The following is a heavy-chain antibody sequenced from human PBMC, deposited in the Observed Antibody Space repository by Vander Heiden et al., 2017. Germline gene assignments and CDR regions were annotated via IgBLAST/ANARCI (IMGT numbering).Heavy chain of an antibody. CDR1: GYTFTSYD. J-gene: IGHJ3*02. Sequence: QVQLVQSGAEVKKPGASVKVSCKASGYTFTSYDINWVRQATGQGIEWMGWMNPNSGNTGYAQKFQGRVTMTRNTSISTAYMELSSLRSEDTAVYCCARGLIDYVGGSYHLRAFDIWGQGTMVTVYS. V-gene: IGHV1-8*01. D-gene: IGHD3-16*02. CDR2: MNPNSGNT. CDR3: ARGLIDYVGGSYHLRAFDI.